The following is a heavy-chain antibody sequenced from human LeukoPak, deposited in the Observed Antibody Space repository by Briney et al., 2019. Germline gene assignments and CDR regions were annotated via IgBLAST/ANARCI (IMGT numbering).Heavy chain of an antibody. CDR1: GGTFTSYG. CDR3: ASQLLSGDYYYYGMDV. J-gene: IGHJ6*02. Sequence: ASVKVSCKASGGTFTSYGISWVRQAPGQGLEWMGWISAYNGNTNYAQKLQGRVTMTTDTSTSTAYMELRSLRSDDTAVYYCASQLLSGDYYYYGMDVWGQGTTVTVSS. CDR2: ISAYNGNT. V-gene: IGHV1-18*01. D-gene: IGHD2-2*01.